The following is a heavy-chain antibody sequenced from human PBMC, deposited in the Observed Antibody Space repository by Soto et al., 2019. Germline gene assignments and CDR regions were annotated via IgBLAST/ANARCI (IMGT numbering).Heavy chain of an antibody. CDR3: ARVVVWCVFDI. D-gene: IGHD2-8*01. CDR2: ILGSGGT. CDR1: GFTFSKYA. J-gene: IGHJ3*02. Sequence: GGSLRLSCAASGFTFSKYAMMWVRQAPGKGLEWVSGILGSGGTYHADSVKGRFTISKDNSKNTLYLQMNSLRAEDTALYYCARVVVWCVFDIWGQGTMVTVSS. V-gene: IGHV3-23*01.